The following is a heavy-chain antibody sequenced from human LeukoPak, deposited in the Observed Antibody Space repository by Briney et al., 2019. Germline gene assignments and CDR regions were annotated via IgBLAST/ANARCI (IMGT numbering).Heavy chain of an antibody. CDR3: ARGPYYYDSSGRYDAFDI. CDR1: GYTFTSYD. D-gene: IGHD3-22*01. J-gene: IGHJ3*02. Sequence: GASVKVSCKASGYTFTSYDINWVRQATGQGLEWMGWMNPNSGNTGYAQKFQGRVTITRNTSRSTAYMELSSLRSEDTAVYYCARGPYYYDSSGRYDAFDIWGQGTMVTVSS. CDR2: MNPNSGNT. V-gene: IGHV1-8*03.